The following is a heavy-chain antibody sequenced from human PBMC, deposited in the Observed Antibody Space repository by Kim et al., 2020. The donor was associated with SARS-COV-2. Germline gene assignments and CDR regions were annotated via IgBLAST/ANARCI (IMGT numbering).Heavy chain of an antibody. CDR2: DT. CDR3: ARQKGNWFDP. Sequence: DTRYSPSFQGQVTISADKSISTAYLQWSSLKASDTAMYYCARQKGNWFDPWGQGTLVTVSS. J-gene: IGHJ5*02. V-gene: IGHV5-51*01.